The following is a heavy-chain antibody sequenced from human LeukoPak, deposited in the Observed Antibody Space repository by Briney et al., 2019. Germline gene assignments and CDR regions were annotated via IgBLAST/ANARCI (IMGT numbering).Heavy chain of an antibody. V-gene: IGHV1-46*03. Sequence: RASVKVSCKASGYIFTSYYMRWVRQAPGQGLEWLGVVYPSAGTSDPAQRFRARITLSDDTSTSTAYMELRSLKSEDTAIYFCVREYHGGYFDFWGQGTLVTVSS. CDR1: GYIFTSYY. CDR3: VREYHGGYFDF. J-gene: IGHJ4*02. CDR2: VYPSAGTS. D-gene: IGHD3-16*01.